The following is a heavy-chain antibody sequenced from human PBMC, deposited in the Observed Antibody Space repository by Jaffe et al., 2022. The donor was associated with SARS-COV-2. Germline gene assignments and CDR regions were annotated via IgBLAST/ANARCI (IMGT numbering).Heavy chain of an antibody. CDR1: GFTFSSYS. J-gene: IGHJ6*02. V-gene: IGHV3-48*02. Sequence: EVQLVESGGGLVQPGGSLRLSCAASGFTFSSYSMNWVRQAPGKGLEWVSYISSSSSTIYYADSVKGRFTISRDNAKNSLYLQMNSLRDEDTAVYYCARDSVRFLEWLSHYYYYGMDVWGQGTTVTVSS. CDR3: ARDSVRFLEWLSHYYYYGMDV. CDR2: ISSSSSTI. D-gene: IGHD3-3*01.